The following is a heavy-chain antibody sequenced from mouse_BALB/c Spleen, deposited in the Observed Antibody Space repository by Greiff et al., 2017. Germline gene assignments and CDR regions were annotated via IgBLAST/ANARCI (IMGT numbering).Heavy chain of an antibody. D-gene: IGHD1-2*01. CDR3: ARRYGYSNFDD. V-gene: IGHV1-80*01. CDR2: IYPGDGDT. CDR1: GYAFSSYW. Sequence: VQLQQSGAELVRPGSSVKISCKASGYAFSSYWMNWVKQRPGQGLEWIGQIYPGDGDTNYNGKFKGKATLTADKSSSTAYMQLSSLTSEDSAVYYCARRYGYSNFDDWGEGTTVTVSS. J-gene: IGHJ1*01.